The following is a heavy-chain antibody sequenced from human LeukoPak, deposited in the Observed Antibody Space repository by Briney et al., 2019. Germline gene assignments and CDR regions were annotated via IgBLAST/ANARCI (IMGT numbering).Heavy chain of an antibody. D-gene: IGHD6-19*01. CDR2: ITTNRGRT. CDR3: ARPDEWLVLFDY. J-gene: IGHJ4*02. Sequence: MVLITTNRGRTNYAQKFPGRFSLTRDTSISTAYMELSSLRSDHPAVYYCARPDEWLVLFDYWGQGSLVTVSS. V-gene: IGHV1-2*06.